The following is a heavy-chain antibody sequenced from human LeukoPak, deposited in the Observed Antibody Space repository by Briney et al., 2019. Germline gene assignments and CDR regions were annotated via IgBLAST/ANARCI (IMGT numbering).Heavy chain of an antibody. D-gene: IGHD6-13*01. J-gene: IGHJ3*02. Sequence: GESLKISCKGSGYSFTSYWIGWVRQMPGKGLEWMGIIYPGDSDTIYSPSFQGQVTISADKSISTAYLQWSSLKASDTAMYYCARLGASSSWYEGDAFDIWGQGTMVTVSS. V-gene: IGHV5-51*01. CDR1: GYSFTSYW. CDR3: ARLGASSSWYEGDAFDI. CDR2: IYPGDSDT.